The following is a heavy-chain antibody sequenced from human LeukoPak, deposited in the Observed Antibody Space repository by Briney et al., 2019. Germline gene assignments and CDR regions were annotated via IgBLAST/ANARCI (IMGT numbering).Heavy chain of an antibody. CDR1: GYTFTGYY. CDR2: INPNSGGT. CDR3: AGGPSGELPPDY. D-gene: IGHD1-26*01. J-gene: IGHJ4*02. Sequence: ASVKVSCKASGYTFTGYYMHWVRQAPGQGLEWVGWINPNSGGTNYAQKFQGRGTMTRDTSISTAYMELSRLRSDDTAVYYCAGGPSGELPPDYWGQGTLVTVSS. V-gene: IGHV1-2*02.